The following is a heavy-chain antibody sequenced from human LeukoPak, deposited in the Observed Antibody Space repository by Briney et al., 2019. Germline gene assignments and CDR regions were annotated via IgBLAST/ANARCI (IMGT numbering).Heavy chain of an antibody. V-gene: IGHV4-31*03. D-gene: IGHD3-10*01. J-gene: IGHJ4*02. CDR3: ARGSYYGFSGDS. Sequence: SETLSLTCSVSGGAIGSDGYYWNWIRQHPGKGLEWIGYIYYSGSASYNPSLKSRVTISVDTSKNQFSLRLSSVTAADTAVYYCARGSYYGFSGDSWGQGSLVTVSS. CDR1: GGAIGSDGYY. CDR2: IYYSGSA.